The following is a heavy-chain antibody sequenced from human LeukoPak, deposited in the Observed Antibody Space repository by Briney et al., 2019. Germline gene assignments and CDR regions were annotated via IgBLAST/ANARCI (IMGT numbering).Heavy chain of an antibody. D-gene: IGHD3-16*02. CDR3: ARGGYDYVWGSYRLIDY. Sequence: GGSLRLSCAASGFTFSSYSMNWVRQALGKGLEWVSSISSSSSYIYYADSVKGRFTISRDNAKNSLYLQMNSLRAEDTAVYYCARGGYDYVWGSYRLIDYWGQGTLVTVSS. CDR2: ISSSSSYI. J-gene: IGHJ4*02. CDR1: GFTFSSYS. V-gene: IGHV3-21*01.